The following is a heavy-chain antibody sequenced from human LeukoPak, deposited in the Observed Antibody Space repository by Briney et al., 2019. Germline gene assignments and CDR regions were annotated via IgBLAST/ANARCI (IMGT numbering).Heavy chain of an antibody. V-gene: IGHV3-33*01. CDR1: GFTFNSYG. CDR2: LWSDGSNK. D-gene: IGHD1-20*01. CDR3: ARDNFGFDY. Sequence: GGSLRLSCAASGFTFNSYGMHWVRQAPGKGLEWVAVLWSDGSNKYYADSVKGRFTISRDNSKNTLYLQMNSLRAEDTAVFYCARDNFGFDYWGQGTLVTVSS. J-gene: IGHJ4*02.